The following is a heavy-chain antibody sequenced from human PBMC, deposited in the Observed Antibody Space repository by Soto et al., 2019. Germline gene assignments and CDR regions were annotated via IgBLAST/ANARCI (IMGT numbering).Heavy chain of an antibody. Sequence: PSETLSLTCAVSGYSISSGYYWGWIRQPPGKGLEWIGTIYHSGTTYYIPYLKSRVTISVDTSKNQFSLKLSSVTAADTAVYYCARGDFWACWFDPCGQG. CDR3: ARGDFWACWFDP. V-gene: IGHV4-38-2*01. D-gene: IGHD2-21*01. CDR1: GYSISSGYY. CDR2: IYHSGTT. J-gene: IGHJ5*02.